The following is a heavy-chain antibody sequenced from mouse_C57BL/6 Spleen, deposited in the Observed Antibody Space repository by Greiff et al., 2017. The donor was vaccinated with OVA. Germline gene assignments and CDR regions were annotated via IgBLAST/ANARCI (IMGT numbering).Heavy chain of an antibody. J-gene: IGHJ3*01. D-gene: IGHD2-2*01. CDR2: IDPSDSYT. CDR3: AREVTTGFAY. CDR1: GYTFTSYW. V-gene: IGHV1-59*01. Sequence: QVQLKQPGAELVRPGTSVKLSCKASGYTFTSYWMHWVKQRPGQGLEWIGVIDPSDSYTNYNQKFKGKATLTVDTSSSTAYMQLSSLTSEDSAVYYCAREVTTGFAYWGQGTLVTVSA.